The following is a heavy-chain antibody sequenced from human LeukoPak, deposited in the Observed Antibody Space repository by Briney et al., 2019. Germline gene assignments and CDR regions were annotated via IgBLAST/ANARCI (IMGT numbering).Heavy chain of an antibody. CDR2: INQGGSDK. Sequence: GGSLRLSCAASGFTFSGHWMSWVRQAPGKGLEWVANINQGGSDKYYVDSVKGRFTISRDNANNLLYLQMNSLRGEDTAVYYCTRDRSRAEDDWGQGTQVTVSS. J-gene: IGHJ4*02. D-gene: IGHD1-14*01. V-gene: IGHV3-7*01. CDR3: TRDRSRAEDD. CDR1: GFTFSGHW.